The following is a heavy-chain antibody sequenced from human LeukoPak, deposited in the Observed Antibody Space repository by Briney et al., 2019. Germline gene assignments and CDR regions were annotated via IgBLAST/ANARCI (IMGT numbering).Heavy chain of an antibody. J-gene: IGHJ4*02. CDR1: GFTFSSYA. V-gene: IGHV3-23*01. D-gene: IGHD6-19*01. CDR3: AKDSSGWYFSSDY. Sequence: PGGSLRLSCAASGFTFSSYAMSWVRQAPGKGLEWVSAISGSGGSTYYADSVKGRFTISRDNSKNTLYLQMNSLRPEDTAVYYCAKDSSGWYFSSDYWGQGTLVTVSS. CDR2: ISGSGGST.